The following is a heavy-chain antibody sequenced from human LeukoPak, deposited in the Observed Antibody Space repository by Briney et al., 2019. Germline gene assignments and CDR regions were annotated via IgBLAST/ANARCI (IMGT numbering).Heavy chain of an antibody. CDR2: ISGSGGST. V-gene: IGHV3-23*01. CDR3: AKSARYSSSWYPPFDY. D-gene: IGHD6-13*01. Sequence: PGGSLRLSCAASGFTFSSYAMSWVRQAPGKGLEWVSGISGSGGSTYYADSVKGRFTISRDNSKNTLYLQMNSLRAEDTAAYYCAKSARYSSSWYPPFDYWGQGTLVTVSS. J-gene: IGHJ4*02. CDR1: GFTFSSYA.